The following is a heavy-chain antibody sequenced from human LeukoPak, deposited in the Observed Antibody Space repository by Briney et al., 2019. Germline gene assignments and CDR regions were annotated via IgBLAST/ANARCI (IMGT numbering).Heavy chain of an antibody. Sequence: PSETLSLTCTVSGGSISSYYWSWIRQPPGKGLEWIGYIYYSGSTNYNPSLKSRVTISVDTSKNQFSLKLSSVTAADTAVYYCARHLDDFSNWFDPWGQGTLVTVSS. CDR1: GGSISSYY. CDR3: ARHLDDFSNWFDP. D-gene: IGHD3-3*01. V-gene: IGHV4-59*08. CDR2: IYYSGST. J-gene: IGHJ5*02.